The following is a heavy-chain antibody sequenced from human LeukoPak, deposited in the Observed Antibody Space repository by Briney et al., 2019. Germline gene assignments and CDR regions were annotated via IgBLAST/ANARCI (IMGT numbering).Heavy chain of an antibody. Sequence: GSVKVSCKSSGYTFTGYYMHWVRQAPGQGLEWMGWINSNSGGTNYAQKFQGGVTMTRDRSISTAYMELSRLRSDDTAVYYFARDPTEGGEGHTDVWGKGTTVTVSS. D-gene: IGHD2-15*01. V-gene: IGHV1-2*02. CDR1: GYTFTGYY. CDR3: ARDPTEGGEGHTDV. CDR2: INSNSGGT. J-gene: IGHJ6*03.